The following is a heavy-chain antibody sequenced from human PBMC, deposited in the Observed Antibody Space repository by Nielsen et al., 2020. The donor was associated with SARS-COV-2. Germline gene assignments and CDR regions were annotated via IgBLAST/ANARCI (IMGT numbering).Heavy chain of an antibody. Sequence: ASVKVSCKASGYTFTSYGISWVRQAPGQGLEWMGWISAYNGNTNYAQKLQGRVTMTTDTSTSTAYMELRSLRSDDTAVYYCARVGKGYYYYYGMDVWGQGTTVTVSS. CDR1: GYTFTSYG. V-gene: IGHV1-18*01. CDR3: ARVGKGYYYYYGMDV. CDR2: ISAYNGNT. J-gene: IGHJ6*02.